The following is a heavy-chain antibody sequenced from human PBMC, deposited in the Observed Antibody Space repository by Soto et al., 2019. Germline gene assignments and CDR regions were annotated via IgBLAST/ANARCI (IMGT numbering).Heavy chain of an antibody. CDR2: IYYSGST. V-gene: IGHV4-39*01. J-gene: IGHJ6*03. D-gene: IGHD2-2*01. Sequence: SETLSLTCTVSGGSISSSSYYWGWIRQPPGKGLEWIGSIYYSGSTYYNPSLKSRVTISVDTSKNQFSLKLSSVTAADTAVYYCARLGSSTSRFYMDVWGKGTTVTVSS. CDR3: ARLGSSTSRFYMDV. CDR1: GGSISSSSYY.